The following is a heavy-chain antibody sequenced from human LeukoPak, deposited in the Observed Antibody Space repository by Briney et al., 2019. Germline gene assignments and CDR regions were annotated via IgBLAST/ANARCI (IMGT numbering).Heavy chain of an antibody. J-gene: IGHJ6*03. CDR3: ARGIVVVPAATRRDYYMDV. CDR2: MNPNSGNT. CDR1: GYTFTSYD. V-gene: IGHV1-8*03. Sequence: GASVKVSCKASGYTFTSYDINWARQATGQGLEWMGWMNPNSGNTGYAQKFQGRVTITRNTSISTAYMELSSLRSEDTAVYYCARGIVVVPAATRRDYYMDVWGKGTTVTVSS. D-gene: IGHD2-2*01.